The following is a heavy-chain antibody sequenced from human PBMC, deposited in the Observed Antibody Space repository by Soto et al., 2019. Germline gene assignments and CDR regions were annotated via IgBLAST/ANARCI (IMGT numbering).Heavy chain of an antibody. Sequence: HSETLSLTCTVSGGSISSYYWTWIRQPPGKGLEWVGCIYYSGSTNYNPSLKSRVTISADTSKNQFSLKLSSVTAADTAVYYCARHRPDSYSSGWPYYYYYYMDVWGKGTTVTVSS. D-gene: IGHD6-19*01. CDR2: IYYSGST. J-gene: IGHJ6*03. CDR3: ARHRPDSYSSGWPYYYYYYMDV. CDR1: GGSISSYY. V-gene: IGHV4-59*08.